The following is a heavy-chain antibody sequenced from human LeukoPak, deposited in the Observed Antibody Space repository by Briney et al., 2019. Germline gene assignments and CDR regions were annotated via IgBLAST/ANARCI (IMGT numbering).Heavy chain of an antibody. V-gene: IGHV1-3*04. D-gene: IGHD3-22*01. Sequence: ASVTVSCKASGYTFTSYAMHWVRQAPGQRLEWMGWINTGNGNTKYSQKFQGRVTITRATSASTAYMELSSLRSEDTAVYYCAREDGMIGRHYGYWGQGTLVTVSS. J-gene: IGHJ4*02. CDR2: INTGNGNT. CDR3: AREDGMIGRHYGY. CDR1: GYTFTSYA.